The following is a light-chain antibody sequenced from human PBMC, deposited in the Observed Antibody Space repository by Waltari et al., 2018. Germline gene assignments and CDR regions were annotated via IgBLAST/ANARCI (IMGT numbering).Light chain of an antibody. CDR3: GTWDTSLSKV. Sequence: QSVLTQPPSVSAAPGQKVTISCSGTGSNMGNNDVSWYQQFQGTDPKLLIYDDNKRRSGIPARFSGAKSGTSATLVITGLQTGDEADYYCGTWDTSLSKVFGGGTKLTVL. CDR1: GSNMGNND. V-gene: IGLV1-51*01. CDR2: DDN. J-gene: IGLJ2*01.